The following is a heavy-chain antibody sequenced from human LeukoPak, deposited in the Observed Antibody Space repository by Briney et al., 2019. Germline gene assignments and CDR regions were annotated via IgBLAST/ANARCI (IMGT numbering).Heavy chain of an antibody. CDR3: ARDPRGSEYSHFDS. J-gene: IGHJ4*02. V-gene: IGHV3-7*01. CDR1: GFSFSSSY. Sequence: PGGSLRLSCVASGFSFSSSYMSWVRQAPGKGLEWVANIKQEGNEKHYVDSVKGRFTISRDNAKNSLYLQMNRLRADDTAVYYCARDPRGSEYSHFDSWGQGTLVTVSS. D-gene: IGHD3-10*01. CDR2: IKQEGNEK.